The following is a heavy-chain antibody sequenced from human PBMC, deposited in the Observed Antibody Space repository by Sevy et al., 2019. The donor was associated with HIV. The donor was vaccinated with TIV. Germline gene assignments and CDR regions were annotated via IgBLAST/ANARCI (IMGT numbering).Heavy chain of an antibody. D-gene: IGHD2-2*01. J-gene: IGHJ4*02. CDR2: FSSNGGSK. V-gene: IGHV3-64D*06. CDR3: VKAIGYCSSTSCLDY. CDR1: GFTLSSYA. Sequence: GALRLFCSGSGFTLSSYAMDLGPPAPGKGLEYVSAFSSNGGSKYYADSVKGRLTISRDNSKNTLYLQMSSLRAEDTAVYYCVKAIGYCSSTSCLDYWGQGTLVTVSS.